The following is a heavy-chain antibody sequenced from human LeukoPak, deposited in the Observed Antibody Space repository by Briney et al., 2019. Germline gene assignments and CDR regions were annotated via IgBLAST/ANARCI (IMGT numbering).Heavy chain of an antibody. CDR3: ARAGSGWYNMDY. D-gene: IGHD6-19*01. CDR1: GYTFTGYY. Sequence: ASVKVSCKASGYTFTGYYMHWVRQAPGQGLEWMERINPNSGGTNYAQKFQGRVTMTRDTSISTAYMELSRLRSDDTAVYYCARAGSGWYNMDYWGQGTLVTVSS. J-gene: IGHJ4*02. V-gene: IGHV1-2*06. CDR2: INPNSGGT.